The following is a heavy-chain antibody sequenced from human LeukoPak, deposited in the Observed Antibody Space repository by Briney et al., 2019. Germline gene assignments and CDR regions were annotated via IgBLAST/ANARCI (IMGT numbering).Heavy chain of an antibody. V-gene: IGHV4-34*01. J-gene: IGHJ4*02. D-gene: IGHD5-18*01. Sequence: PSETLSLTCVVHGGSFIGYYWSWIRQPPGKGLEWIGSIYYSGSTYCNPSLKSRVTISVDTSKNQFSLRLSSVTAADTAVFYCARHRGYSYGGNFDYWGQGTLVTVSS. CDR2: IYYSGST. CDR3: ARHRGYSYGGNFDY. CDR1: GGSFIGYY.